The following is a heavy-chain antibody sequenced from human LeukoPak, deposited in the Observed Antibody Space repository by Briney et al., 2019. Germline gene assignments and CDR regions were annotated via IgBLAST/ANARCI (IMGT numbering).Heavy chain of an antibody. V-gene: IGHV4-61*02. CDR2: IYTSGST. Sequence: SQTLSLTCTVSGGSISSGSYYWRWIRQPAGKGLEWIGRIYTSGSTNYNPSLKSRVTISVDTSKNQFSLKLSSVTAADTAVYYCARVLTAGYDSSGYRGYNWFDPWGQGTLVTVSS. D-gene: IGHD3-22*01. CDR1: GGSISSGSYY. CDR3: ARVLTAGYDSSGYRGYNWFDP. J-gene: IGHJ5*02.